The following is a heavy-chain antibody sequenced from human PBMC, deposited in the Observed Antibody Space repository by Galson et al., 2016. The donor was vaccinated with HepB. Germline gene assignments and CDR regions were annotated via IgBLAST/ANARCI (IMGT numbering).Heavy chain of an antibody. Sequence: SLRLSCAASGFTFSDHYMDWVRQPPGKGLEWLGRTKNEVNGYATEYAASVKGRFTISRDDSKNSLYLQMSSLRTEDTAVYYCADVERSYELDIWGQGTMVTVS. J-gene: IGHJ3*02. D-gene: IGHD1-7*01. V-gene: IGHV3-72*01. CDR2: TKNEVNGYAT. CDR1: GFTFSDHY. CDR3: ADVERSYELDI.